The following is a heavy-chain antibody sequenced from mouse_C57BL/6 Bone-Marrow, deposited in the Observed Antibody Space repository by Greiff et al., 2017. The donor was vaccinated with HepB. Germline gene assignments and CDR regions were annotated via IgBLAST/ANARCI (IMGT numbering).Heavy chain of an antibody. V-gene: IGHV1-61*01. Sequence: QVQLQQPGAELVRPGSSVKLSCKASGYTFTSYWMDWVKQRPGQGLEWIGNIYPSDSETHYNQKFKDKATLTVDKSSSKAYMQLSSLTSEDSAVYYCARKNYYGSSVWFAYWCQGTLVTVSA. CDR3: ARKNYYGSSVWFAY. J-gene: IGHJ3*01. CDR2: IYPSDSET. D-gene: IGHD1-1*01. CDR1: GYTFTSYW.